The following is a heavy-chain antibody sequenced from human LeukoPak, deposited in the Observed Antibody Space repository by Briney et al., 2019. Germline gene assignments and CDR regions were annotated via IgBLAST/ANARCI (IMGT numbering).Heavy chain of an antibody. CDR1: GFTFSSYS. D-gene: IGHD6-13*01. CDR3: ARLGGSSWYPVYYYGMDV. CDR2: ISSSSSYI. Sequence: GGSLRLSCAASGFTFSSYSMNWVRQAPGKGLEWVSSISSSSSYIYYADSVKGRFTISRDNAKNSLYLQMNSLRAEDTAVYYRARLGGSSWYPVYYYGMDVWGQGTTVTVSS. V-gene: IGHV3-21*01. J-gene: IGHJ6*02.